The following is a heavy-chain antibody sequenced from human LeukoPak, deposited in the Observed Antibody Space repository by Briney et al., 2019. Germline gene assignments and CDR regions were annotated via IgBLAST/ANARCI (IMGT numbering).Heavy chain of an antibody. CDR1: GGSISSYY. V-gene: IGHV4-59*12. J-gene: IGHJ4*02. CDR2: IYYSGST. D-gene: IGHD5-12*01. Sequence: SETLSLTCTVSGGSISSYYWSWIRQPPGKGLEWIGYIYYSGSTNYNPSLKSRVTISVDTSKNQFSLQLNSVTPEDTAVYYCARDVVGMGGYGAYVGLPLDYWDQGTLVTVSS. CDR3: ARDVVGMGGYGAYVGLPLDY.